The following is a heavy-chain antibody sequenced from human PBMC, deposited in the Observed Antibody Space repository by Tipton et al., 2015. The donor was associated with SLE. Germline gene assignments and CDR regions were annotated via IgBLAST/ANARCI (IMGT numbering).Heavy chain of an antibody. J-gene: IGHJ4*02. CDR1: GASVSTAGYY. Sequence: TLSLTCTVSGASVSTAGYYWSWIRHYPGKGLEWIGSIVYSGSTHYTPSLQSRVTISVDTPKNQFSLKLSSVTAADTAVYYCARRSYYDSRGYYSWVYWGQGTLVTVSS. CDR3: ARRSYYDSRGYYSWVY. CDR2: IVYSGST. D-gene: IGHD3-22*01. V-gene: IGHV4-39*07.